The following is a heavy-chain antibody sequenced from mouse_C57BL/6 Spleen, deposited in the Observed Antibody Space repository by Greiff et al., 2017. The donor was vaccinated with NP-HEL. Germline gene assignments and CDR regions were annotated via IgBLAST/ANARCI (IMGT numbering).Heavy chain of an antibody. CDR3: TRYDGSDAMDY. V-gene: IGHV1-5*01. CDR2: IYPGNSDT. J-gene: IGHJ4*01. D-gene: IGHD1-1*01. Sequence: EVKLVESGTVLARPGASVKMSCKTSGYTFTSYWMHWVKQRPGQGLEWIGAIYPGNSDTSYNQKFKGKAKLTAATSASTAYMELSSLTNEDSAVYYCTRYDGSDAMDYWGQGTSVTVSS. CDR1: GYTFTSYW.